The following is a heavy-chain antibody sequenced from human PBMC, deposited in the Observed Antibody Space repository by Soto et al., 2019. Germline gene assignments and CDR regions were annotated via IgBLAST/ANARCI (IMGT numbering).Heavy chain of an antibody. D-gene: IGHD1-26*01. CDR3: ARDGVGATTFFGYFDY. CDR2: IRYDGSNI. V-gene: IGHV3-33*01. CDR1: GLIFSGYA. Sequence: PGGSLRLSCAASGLIFSGYAMHWVRQAPCKGLQWVAVIRYDGSNIYYADSVKGRFTISRDNSKNTLYLQMNSLRAEDTAVYYCARDGVGATTFFGYFDYWGQGALVTVSS. J-gene: IGHJ4*02.